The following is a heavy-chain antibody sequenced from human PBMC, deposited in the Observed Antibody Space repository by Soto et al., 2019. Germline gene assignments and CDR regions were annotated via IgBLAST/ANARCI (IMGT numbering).Heavy chain of an antibody. J-gene: IGHJ5*01. CDR2: ISGSGATT. CDR1: GFTFSSYA. D-gene: IGHD3-9*01. V-gene: IGHV3-23*01. CDR3: AKLRYFDWSSYNWFEY. Sequence: PGGSVRLSCTASGFTFSSYAMTWVRQAPGKGLEWVSGISGSGATTSYADSVKGRFTVSRDNSKNTLYLQMNSLRVEDTAVYYCAKLRYFDWSSYNWFEYWGQGTPVTVSS.